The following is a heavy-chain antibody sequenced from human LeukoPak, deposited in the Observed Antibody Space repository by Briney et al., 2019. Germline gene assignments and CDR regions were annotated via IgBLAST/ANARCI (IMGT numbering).Heavy chain of an antibody. J-gene: IGHJ4*02. CDR1: GGSISSGGYY. D-gene: IGHD3-10*01. Sequence: SETLSLTCTVSGGSISSGGYYWSWIRQHPGKGLEWIGYIYYSGSTYYNPSLKSRVTISVDTSKNQFSLKLSSVTAADTAVYYCARGTTMVRGVSHFDYWGQGTLVTASS. V-gene: IGHV4-31*03. CDR3: ARGTTMVRGVSHFDY. CDR2: IYYSGST.